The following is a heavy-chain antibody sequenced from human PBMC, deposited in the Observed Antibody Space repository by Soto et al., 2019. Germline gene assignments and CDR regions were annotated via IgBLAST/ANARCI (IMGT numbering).Heavy chain of an antibody. CDR1: GGSISSYY. CDR2: IYSSGST. V-gene: IGHV4-4*07. D-gene: IGHD2-15*01. J-gene: IGHJ5*02. Sequence: SETLSLTCTVSGGSISSYYWSWIRQPAGKGLEWIGRIYSSGSTNYNPSLKSRVTMSVDSSKNQFSLKLNSVTAADTAVYYCARDRGVVAFDPWGQGTLVTVSS. CDR3: ARDRGVVAFDP.